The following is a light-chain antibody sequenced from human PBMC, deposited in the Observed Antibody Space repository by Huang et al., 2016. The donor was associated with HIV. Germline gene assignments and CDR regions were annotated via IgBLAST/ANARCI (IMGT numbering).Light chain of an antibody. Sequence: EIVMTQSPATLSVSPGERATLSCRASQSISSNIAWYQQKPGQAPRLLIYGASTRATGMPARFSGGGSGTEFTLTISSLQSEDFAIYYCQQYDDWPPYTFGQGTKLGIK. CDR1: QSISSN. J-gene: IGKJ2*01. CDR2: GAS. CDR3: QQYDDWPPYT. V-gene: IGKV3-15*01.